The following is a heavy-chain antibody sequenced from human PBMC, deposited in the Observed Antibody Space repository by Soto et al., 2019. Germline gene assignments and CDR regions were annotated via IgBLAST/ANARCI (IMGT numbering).Heavy chain of an antibody. CDR1: GFTFTDDF. J-gene: IGHJ4*02. D-gene: IGHD1-26*01. Sequence: QVQLVESGGGLVKPGGSLSLSCAASGFTFTDDFMTWIRQTPGKGLEWLSSINSGGYSVYYADSVKGRFTISRDNAKNSVYLQMNSLRGEDTAVYYCARGWELRDWGQGTLVTVSS. V-gene: IGHV3-11*01. CDR2: INSGGYSV. CDR3: ARGWELRD.